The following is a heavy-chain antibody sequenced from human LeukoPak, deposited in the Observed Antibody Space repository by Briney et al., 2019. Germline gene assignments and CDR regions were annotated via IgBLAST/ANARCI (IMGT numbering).Heavy chain of an antibody. D-gene: IGHD2-15*01. Sequence: SETLSLTCTVSGASISSHYWSWIRQPAGKGLEWIGRIHISGSTNYNSSLQSRVTMSVDTSKNQFSLKLTSVTAADTAVYYCARALNPLPGTYYFDYWGQGTLVTVSS. CDR3: ARALNPLPGTYYFDY. V-gene: IGHV4-4*07. CDR1: GASISSHY. CDR2: IHISGST. J-gene: IGHJ4*02.